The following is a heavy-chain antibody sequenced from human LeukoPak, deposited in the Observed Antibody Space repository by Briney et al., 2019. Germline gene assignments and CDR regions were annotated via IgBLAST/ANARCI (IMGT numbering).Heavy chain of an antibody. CDR2: ISSSSSYI. CDR3: AREVEMATIIDY. J-gene: IGHJ4*02. D-gene: IGHD5-24*01. Sequence: GGSLRLSCAASGFTFSDTWMHWVRQAPGEGLEWVSSISSSSSYIYYADSVKGRFTISRDNAKNSLYLQMNSLRAEDTAVYYCAREVEMATIIDYWGQGTLVTVSS. CDR1: GFTFSDTW. V-gene: IGHV3-21*01.